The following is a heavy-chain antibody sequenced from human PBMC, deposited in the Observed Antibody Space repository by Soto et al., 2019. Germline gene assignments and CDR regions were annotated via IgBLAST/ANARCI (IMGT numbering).Heavy chain of an antibody. J-gene: IGHJ3*02. CDR1: GGSYIGYY. V-gene: IGHV4-34*01. CDR3: ARQGYCSGGSCPAANAFDI. D-gene: IGHD2-15*01. CDR2: INHSLIT. Sequence: PSATLSLPSAVYGGSYIGYYWRWIRQPPGPGLDCIGEINHSLITNYNPSLKRRVTISVDTSKNRFSLKRSSVTAADTAVYYCARQGYCSGGSCPAANAFDIWGQGTMVTVSS.